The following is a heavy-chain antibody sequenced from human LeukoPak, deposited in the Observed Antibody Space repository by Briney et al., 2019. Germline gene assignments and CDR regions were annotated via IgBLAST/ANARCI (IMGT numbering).Heavy chain of an antibody. D-gene: IGHD6-13*01. V-gene: IGHV3-9*01. J-gene: IGHJ4*02. CDR1: GFTFDDYA. Sequence: PGGSLRLSCAASGFTFDDYAMHWVRQAPGKGLEWVSGISWNSGSIGYADSVKGRFTISRDNAKNSLYLQMNSLRAEDTALYYCAKGAAGTDIYYFDYWGQGTLVTVSS. CDR2: ISWNSGSI. CDR3: AKGAAGTDIYYFDY.